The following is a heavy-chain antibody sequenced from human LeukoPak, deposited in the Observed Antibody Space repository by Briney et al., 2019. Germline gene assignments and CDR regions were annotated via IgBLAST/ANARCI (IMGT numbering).Heavy chain of an antibody. J-gene: IGHJ4*02. V-gene: IGHV1-18*01. CDR2: ISGYNGNT. D-gene: IGHD1-26*01. CDR1: GYTFTSFG. CDR3: ARAVGSGSYYY. Sequence: GASVKVSCKGSGYTFTSFGISWVRQAPGQGLEWMGGISGYNGNTKYAQKVQDRVTMATDTSTSTAYMELSSLRSEDTAVYYCARAVGSGSYYYWGQGTLVTVFS.